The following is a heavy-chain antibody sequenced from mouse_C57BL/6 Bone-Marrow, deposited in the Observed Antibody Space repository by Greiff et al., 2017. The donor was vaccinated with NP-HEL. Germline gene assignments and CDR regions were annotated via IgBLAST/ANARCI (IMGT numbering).Heavy chain of an antibody. J-gene: IGHJ3*01. CDR3: ASLLYYGNTFAY. CDR1: GYSITSGYY. Sequence: EVQLQESGPGLVKPSQSLSLTCSVTGYSITSGYYWNWIRQFPGNKLEWMGYISYDGSNNYNPSLKNRISITRDTSKNQFFLKLNSVTTEDTATYYCASLLYYGNTFAYWGQGTLVTVSA. CDR2: ISYDGSN. D-gene: IGHD2-1*01. V-gene: IGHV3-6*01.